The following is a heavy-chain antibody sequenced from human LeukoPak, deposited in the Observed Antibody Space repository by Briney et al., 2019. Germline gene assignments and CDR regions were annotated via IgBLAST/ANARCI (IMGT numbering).Heavy chain of an antibody. CDR3: ARGLLWFGELPYYYYGMDV. CDR1: GGTFSSYA. J-gene: IGHJ6*04. V-gene: IGHV1-69*06. D-gene: IGHD3-10*01. Sequence: SVKVSWKASGGTFSSYAISWVRQAPGQGLEWMGGIIPIFGTANYAQKFQGRVTITADKSTSTAYMELSSLRSEDTAVYYCARGLLWFGELPYYYYGMDVWGKGTTVTVSS. CDR2: IIPIFGTA.